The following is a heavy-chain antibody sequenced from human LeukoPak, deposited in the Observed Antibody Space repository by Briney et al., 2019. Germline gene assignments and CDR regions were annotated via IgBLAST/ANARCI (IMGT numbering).Heavy chain of an antibody. CDR2: ISGSGGST. Sequence: GGSLRLSCAASGFTFSSYAMSWVRQAPGKGLEWVSAISGSGGSTYYADSVKGRLTISRDNSRNTLYLQMNSLRAEDTAVYYCAKLQSGYSGYDPSGYWGQGTLVTVSS. CDR3: AKLQSGYSGYDPSGY. CDR1: GFTFSSYA. D-gene: IGHD5-12*01. J-gene: IGHJ4*02. V-gene: IGHV3-23*01.